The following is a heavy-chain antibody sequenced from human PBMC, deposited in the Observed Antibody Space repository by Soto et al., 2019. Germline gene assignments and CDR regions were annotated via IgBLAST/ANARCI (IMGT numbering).Heavy chain of an antibody. D-gene: IGHD3-10*01. CDR2: ISGSGDNT. Sequence: EVHLLDSGGGLVQPGGSLRLSCAASGFTFSNYVMNWVRQAPGKGLEWVAFISGSGDNTYYADSVKGRFTISRDNSMNTLLLQMNSLRADDTSVDYGAKLPFGQALGFDYWGQGTLVTVSS. V-gene: IGHV3-23*01. CDR1: GFTFSNYV. J-gene: IGHJ4*02. CDR3: AKLPFGQALGFDY.